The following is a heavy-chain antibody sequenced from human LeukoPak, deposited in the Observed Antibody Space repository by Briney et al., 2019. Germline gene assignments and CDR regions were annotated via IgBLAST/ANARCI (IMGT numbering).Heavy chain of an antibody. Sequence: SVKVSCKVSGYTLTELSMHWVRQAPGKGLEWMGGFDPEDGETIYAQKFQGRVTMTEDTSTDTAYMELSSLRAEDTAVYYCAKYALREIFFGDFWGQGTLVAVSS. CDR1: GYTLTELS. CDR3: AKYALREIFFGDF. V-gene: IGHV1-24*01. J-gene: IGHJ4*02. CDR2: FDPEDGET. D-gene: IGHD3-3*01.